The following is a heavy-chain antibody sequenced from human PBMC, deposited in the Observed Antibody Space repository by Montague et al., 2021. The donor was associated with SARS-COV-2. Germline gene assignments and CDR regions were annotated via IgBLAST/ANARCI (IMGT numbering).Heavy chain of an antibody. CDR1: GGSISSYY. V-gene: IGHV4-59*01. Sequence: SETLSLTCSVSGGSISSYYWSWIRQPPGKGLEWIGCIYYRGSTNYNPSLKSRVTFSVDTSKNQFSLKLISVTAADTAVYFCAREDRWNWFDPWGQGALVTVSS. D-gene: IGHD5-24*01. CDR3: AREDRWNWFDP. CDR2: IYYRGST. J-gene: IGHJ5*02.